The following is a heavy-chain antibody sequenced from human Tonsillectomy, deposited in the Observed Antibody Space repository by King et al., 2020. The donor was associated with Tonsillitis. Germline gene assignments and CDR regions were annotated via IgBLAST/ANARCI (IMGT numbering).Heavy chain of an antibody. Sequence: VQLVESGAEVKKPGASVKVSCKASGYTFTDYYMHWVRQAPGQGLEWWGWINPNSGGTNYAQNFQGWVNMTRDTSLSTAYMELSRLRSDDTAVYYCASSRGYSGYDPFDYWGQGTLVIVSS. J-gene: IGHJ4*02. CDR3: ASSRGYSGYDPFDY. CDR2: INPNSGGT. D-gene: IGHD5-12*01. V-gene: IGHV1-2*04. CDR1: GYTFTDYY.